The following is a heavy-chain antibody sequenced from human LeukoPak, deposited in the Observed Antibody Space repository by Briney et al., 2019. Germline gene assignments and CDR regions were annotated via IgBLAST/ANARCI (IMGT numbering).Heavy chain of an antibody. J-gene: IGHJ6*02. CDR2: IWYDGSNK. Sequence: GGSLRLTCAASGFTFSSYGMHWVRQAPGKGLEWVAVIWYDGSNKYYADSVKGRFTISRDNSKNTLYLQMNSLRAEDTAVYYCARDPAPGYHYYGMDVWGQGTTVTVSS. V-gene: IGHV3-33*01. CDR1: GFTFSSYG. CDR3: ARDPAPGYHYYGMDV.